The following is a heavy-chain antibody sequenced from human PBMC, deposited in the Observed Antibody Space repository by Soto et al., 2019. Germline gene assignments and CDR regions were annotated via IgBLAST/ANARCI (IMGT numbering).Heavy chain of an antibody. CDR1: GFTFSSYG. Sequence: GGSLRLSCAASGFTFSSYGMHWVRQAPGKGLEWVAVISYDGSNKYYADSVKGRFTISRDNSKNTLYLQMNSLRAEDTAVYYCAKDAGYCSGGSCYSDYYYMDVWGKGTTVTVSS. V-gene: IGHV3-30*18. CDR2: ISYDGSNK. CDR3: AKDAGYCSGGSCYSDYYYMDV. D-gene: IGHD2-15*01. J-gene: IGHJ6*03.